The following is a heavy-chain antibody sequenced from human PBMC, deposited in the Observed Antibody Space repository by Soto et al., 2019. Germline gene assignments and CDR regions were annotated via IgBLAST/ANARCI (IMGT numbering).Heavy chain of an antibody. V-gene: IGHV4-59*01. D-gene: IGHD2-8*01. CDR2: IYYSGTT. CDR3: ARAERVYAISGAFDI. CDR1: GGSISGYY. Sequence: TWGTLSLTCTVSGGSISGYYWSWIRQPPGKGLEWIGYIYYSGTTNYDPSLKSRVTISADTSKNQFSLKLSSVTAADAAVYYCARAERVYAISGAFDIWGQGTLVTVSS. J-gene: IGHJ3*02.